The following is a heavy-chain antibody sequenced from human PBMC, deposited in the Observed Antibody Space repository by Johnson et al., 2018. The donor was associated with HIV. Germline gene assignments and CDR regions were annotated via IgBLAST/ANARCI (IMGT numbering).Heavy chain of an antibody. J-gene: IGHJ3*02. CDR1: GFTFSNAW. V-gene: IGHV3-15*01. D-gene: IGHD2-2*03. Sequence: MQLVESGGGLVKPGGSLRLSCAASGFTFSNAWMSWVRQAPGKGLEWVGRIKSKTDGGTTDYAAPMKGRFTISRDDSKNTLYLQMNSLKTEDTAVYYCTRDAKLRPLDGPDDAFDIWGQGTMVIVSS. CDR3: TRDAKLRPLDGPDDAFDI. CDR2: IKSKTDGGTT.